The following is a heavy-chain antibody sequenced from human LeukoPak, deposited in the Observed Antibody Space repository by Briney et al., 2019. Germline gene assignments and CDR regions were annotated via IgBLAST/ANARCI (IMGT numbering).Heavy chain of an antibody. Sequence: VASVKVSCKASGDTFTSYTISWVRQDPGQGLVWLGRIIPILGLANYAQNLQGRVTITADKSTSTAYMELSSLRSEDTDVYYCAGRGTPRLPDAFDVWGQGTMVTVSS. V-gene: IGHV1-69*02. CDR3: AGRGTPRLPDAFDV. J-gene: IGHJ3*01. CDR1: GDTFTSYT. D-gene: IGHD1-26*01. CDR2: IIPILGLA.